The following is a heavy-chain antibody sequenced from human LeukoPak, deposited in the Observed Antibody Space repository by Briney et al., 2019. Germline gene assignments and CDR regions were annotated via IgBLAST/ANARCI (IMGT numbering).Heavy chain of an antibody. V-gene: IGHV3-21*01. CDR3: ARDPYTGSMFDY. D-gene: IGHD1-1*01. CDR2: IGHFTGDI. Sequence: GGSLRLSCVATGFTFKSSSLSWVRQAPGKGLEWVAFIGHFTGDIFYADSVKGRFNISRDDAKDSVYLQMNSLRVDDTAVYFCARDPYTGSMFDYWGHGTLVTVSS. CDR1: GFTFKSSS. J-gene: IGHJ4*01.